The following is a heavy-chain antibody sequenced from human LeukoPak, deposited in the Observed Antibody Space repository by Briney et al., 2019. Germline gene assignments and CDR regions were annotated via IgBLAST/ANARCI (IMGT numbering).Heavy chain of an antibody. V-gene: IGHV3-33*08. D-gene: IGHD5-24*01. CDR3: TRVGYIDEGIDY. CDR2: IWYDGSNK. CDR1: GFTFSDYY. Sequence: PGGSLRLSCAASGFTFSDYYMSWIRQAPGKGLEWVAVIWYDGSNKYYADSVKGRFTISRDNSKNTLYLQMSSLRAEDTAIYYCTRVGYIDEGIDYWGQGTLVTVSS. J-gene: IGHJ4*02.